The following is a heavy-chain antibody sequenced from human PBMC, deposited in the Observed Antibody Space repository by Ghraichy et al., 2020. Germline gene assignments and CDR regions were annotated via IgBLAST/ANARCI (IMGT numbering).Heavy chain of an antibody. CDR1: GFTFSSYA. CDR3: ASLVPPTAMVIY. CDR2: ISGSGGST. V-gene: IGHV3-23*01. J-gene: IGHJ4*02. Sequence: GESLNISCAASGFTFSSYAMSWVRQAPGKGLEWVSAISGSGGSTYYADSVKGRFTISRDNSKNTLYLQMNSLRAEDTAVYYCASLVPPTAMVIYWGQGTLVTVSS. D-gene: IGHD5-18*01.